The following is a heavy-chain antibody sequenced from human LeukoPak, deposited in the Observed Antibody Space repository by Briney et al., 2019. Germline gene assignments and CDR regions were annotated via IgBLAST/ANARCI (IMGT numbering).Heavy chain of an antibody. Sequence: SETLSLTCTVSGGSISSSSYYWGWIRQPPGKGLEWIGSIYYSGSTYYNPSLKSRVTISVDTSKNQFSLKLSSVTAADTAVYHCARRWYYGSGSLPTPLDYWGQGTLVTVSS. J-gene: IGHJ4*02. CDR3: ARRWYYGSGSLPTPLDY. CDR2: IYYSGST. CDR1: GGSISSSSYY. D-gene: IGHD3-10*01. V-gene: IGHV4-39*01.